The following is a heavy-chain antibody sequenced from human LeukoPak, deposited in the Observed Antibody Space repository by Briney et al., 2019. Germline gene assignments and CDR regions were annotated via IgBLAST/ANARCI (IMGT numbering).Heavy chain of an antibody. V-gene: IGHV3-48*01. J-gene: IGHJ5*02. CDR3: ARDLGIAARPNWFDP. CDR1: GFTFSSYS. CDR2: ISSSSSTI. Sequence: GGSLRLSCAASGFTFSSYSMNWVRQASGKGLEWVSYISSSSSTIYYADSVKGRFTISRDNAKNSLYLQMNSLRAEDTAVYYCARDLGIAARPNWFDPWGQGTLVTVSS. D-gene: IGHD6-6*01.